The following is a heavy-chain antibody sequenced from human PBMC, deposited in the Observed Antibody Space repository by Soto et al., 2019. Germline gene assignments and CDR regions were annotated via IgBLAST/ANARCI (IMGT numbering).Heavy chain of an antibody. CDR2: IYYRGST. CDR3: ARHSALYGMVV. V-gene: IGHV4-59*13. Sequence: SETLSLTCTVYGGSISPYYWSWIRQPPGKGLEWIGYIYYRGSTDYNPSLKSRVTVSLDTSKNQFSLELSSVTAADTAVYYCARHSALYGMVVWGQGTRVTVSS. D-gene: IGHD3-10*01. CDR1: GGSISPYY. J-gene: IGHJ6*02.